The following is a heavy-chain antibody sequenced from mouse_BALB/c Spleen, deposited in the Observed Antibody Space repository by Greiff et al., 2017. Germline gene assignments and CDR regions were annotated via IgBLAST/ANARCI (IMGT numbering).Heavy chain of an antibody. CDR1: GYTFTDYE. D-gene: IGHD1-2*01. Sequence: VQLQQSGAELVRPGASVTLSCKASGYTFTDYEMHWVKQTPVHGLEWIGAIDPETGGTAYNQKFKGKATLTADQSSSTAYMELRSLTSEDSAVYYCTRRGLQYYGYRYFDVWGAGTTVTVSS. CDR3: TRRGLQYYGYRYFDV. J-gene: IGHJ1*01. V-gene: IGHV1-15*01. CDR2: IDPETGGT.